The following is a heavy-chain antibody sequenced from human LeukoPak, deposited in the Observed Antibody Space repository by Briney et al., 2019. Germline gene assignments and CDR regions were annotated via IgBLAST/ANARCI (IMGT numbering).Heavy chain of an antibody. CDR1: GYTFTSYG. Sequence: ASVKVSCKASGYTFTSYGISWVRQAHGQGLEWMGWISAYNGNTNYAQKLQGRVTMTTDTSTSTAYMELSSLRSEDTAGYYCARVGNNWNDKGKFDYGGQGPLVTVSS. CDR3: ARVGNNWNDKGKFDY. J-gene: IGHJ4*02. CDR2: ISAYNGNT. D-gene: IGHD1-1*01. V-gene: IGHV1-18*01.